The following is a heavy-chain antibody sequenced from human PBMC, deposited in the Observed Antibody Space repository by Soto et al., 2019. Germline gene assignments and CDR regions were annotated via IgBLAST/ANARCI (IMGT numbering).Heavy chain of an antibody. CDR2: MTASGVTM. V-gene: IGHV3-48*04. Sequence: GGSLRLSCAASGFTFSGHSLNWIRQAPGKGLEWNAYMTASGVTMYADSVKGRFTISRDNAKNLLYLQMDSLRVEDTAVYYCARDGGASTFDFDSWGQGTLVTVSS. CDR1: GFTFSGHS. J-gene: IGHJ4*02. D-gene: IGHD3-10*01. CDR3: ARDGGASTFDFDS.